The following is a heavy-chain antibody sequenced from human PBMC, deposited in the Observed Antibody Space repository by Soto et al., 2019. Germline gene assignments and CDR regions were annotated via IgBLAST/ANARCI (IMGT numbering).Heavy chain of an antibody. J-gene: IGHJ4*02. CDR1: GFSFSGYA. D-gene: IGHD1-26*01. V-gene: IGHV3-23*01. Sequence: EVQLLESGGGVGQPGGSLRLSCAASGFSFSGYAMSWVRQGAGQGLEWVSTISGTGASTFYAESVRGRFTISRDNSKNTCYLQINSLRAEDTAVYYCAKNSKGYSGSYFDYWGQGTMVPVSS. CDR2: ISGTGAST. CDR3: AKNSKGYSGSYFDY.